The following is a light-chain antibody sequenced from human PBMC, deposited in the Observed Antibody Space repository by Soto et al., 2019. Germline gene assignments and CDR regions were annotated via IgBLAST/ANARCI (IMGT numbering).Light chain of an antibody. CDR1: QGISSY. V-gene: IGKV1-9*01. J-gene: IGKJ3*01. CDR2: AAS. CDR3: QQSYSTPRFT. Sequence: DIQLTQSPSFLSASVGDRVTITCRASQGISSYLAWYQQKPGKAPKILIYAASTLQSGVPSRFSGSGSGTEFTLPIRSLQPEDFAAYYCQQSYSTPRFTFGPGTKVDIK.